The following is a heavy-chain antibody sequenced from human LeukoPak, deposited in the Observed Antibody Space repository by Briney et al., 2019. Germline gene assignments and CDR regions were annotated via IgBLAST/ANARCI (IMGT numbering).Heavy chain of an antibody. J-gene: IGHJ6*02. Sequence: GASVKVSCKASGYTFTGYYMHWVRQAPGQGLEWMGRINPNSGGTNYAQKFQGRVTMTRDTSISTAYMELSRLRSDDTAMYYCARPLNSSSWYLDYYYGMDVWGQGTTVTVSS. CDR1: GYTFTGYY. CDR3: ARPLNSSSWYLDYYYGMDV. D-gene: IGHD6-13*01. V-gene: IGHV1-2*06. CDR2: INPNSGGT.